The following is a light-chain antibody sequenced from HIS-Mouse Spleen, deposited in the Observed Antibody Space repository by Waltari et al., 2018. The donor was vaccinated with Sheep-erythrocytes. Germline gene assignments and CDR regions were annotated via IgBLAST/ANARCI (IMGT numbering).Light chain of an antibody. Sequence: QSALTQPPSASGSPGQSVTISCTGTSSDVGGYNYVSWYQQHPGKAPKLMIYEVSKRPSGVPDRFSGSKSGNTASLTISGLQAEDEADYYCCSYAGSYTWVFGGWTKLTVL. CDR2: EVS. CDR1: SSDVGGYNY. V-gene: IGLV2-8*01. J-gene: IGLJ3*02. CDR3: CSYAGSYTWV.